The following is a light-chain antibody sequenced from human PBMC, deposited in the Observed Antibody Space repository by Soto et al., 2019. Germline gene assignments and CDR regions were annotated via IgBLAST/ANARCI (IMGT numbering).Light chain of an antibody. CDR2: EGT. J-gene: IGLJ3*02. V-gene: IGLV2-23*01. Sequence: QSALTQPASVSGSPGQSITISCTGTSSDVGSYNLVSWYQQHPGEVPKLIIYEGTKRPSGVSNRFSGSKSGNTASLTISGLQAEDEADYYCCSYAGHQVGVFGGGTKLTVL. CDR1: SSDVGSYNL. CDR3: CSYAGHQVGV.